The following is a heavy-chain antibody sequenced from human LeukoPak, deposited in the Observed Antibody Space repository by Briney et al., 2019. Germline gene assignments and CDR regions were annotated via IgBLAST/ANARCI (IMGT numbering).Heavy chain of an antibody. CDR2: INQSGST. V-gene: IGHV4-34*01. CDR3: AGEGGSSSSEVY. J-gene: IGHJ4*02. CDR1: GGSISGYY. D-gene: IGHD6-6*01. Sequence: PSETLSLTCAVYGGSISGYYWSWIRQPPGKGLEWIGEINQSGSTNYNPSLKSRVTISVDTSKNQFSLKLYSVTAADTAVYYCAGEGGSSSSEVYWGQGTLVTVSS.